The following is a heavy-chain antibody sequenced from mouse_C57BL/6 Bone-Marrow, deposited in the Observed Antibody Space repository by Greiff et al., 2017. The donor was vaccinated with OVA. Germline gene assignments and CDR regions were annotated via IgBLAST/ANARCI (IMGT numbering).Heavy chain of an antibody. V-gene: IGHV14-4*01. CDR2: IDPENGDT. Sequence: EVKLVESGAELVRPGASVKLSCTASGFNIKDDYMHWVKQRPEQGLEWIGWIDPENGDTEYASKFQGKATITADTSSNTAYLQLSSLTSEDTAVYYCTTGGNYEGWGQGTLVTVSA. J-gene: IGHJ3*02. CDR3: TTGGNYEG. CDR1: GFNIKDDY. D-gene: IGHD2-1*01.